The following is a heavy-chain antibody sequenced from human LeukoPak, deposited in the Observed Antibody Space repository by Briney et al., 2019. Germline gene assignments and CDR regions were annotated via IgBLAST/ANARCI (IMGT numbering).Heavy chain of an antibody. Sequence: QAGGSLRLSCEASGFTFSTYPMHWARQAPDKGLEWVAMISHHGSNEYYADSVKGRFTISRDNSKNTVYLQMNNPRVEDTAIYYCARVHDTTGYYHYFDSWGQGTLVTVSS. D-gene: IGHD3-9*01. CDR2: ISHHGSNE. J-gene: IGHJ4*02. CDR3: ARVHDTTGYYHYFDS. CDR1: GFTFSTYP. V-gene: IGHV3-30*14.